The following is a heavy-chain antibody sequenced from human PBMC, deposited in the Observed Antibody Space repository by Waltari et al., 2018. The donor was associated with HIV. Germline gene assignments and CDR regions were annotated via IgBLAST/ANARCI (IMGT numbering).Heavy chain of an antibody. CDR2: INYVGTT. D-gene: IGHD7-27*01. V-gene: IGHV4-34*01. Sequence: WLGEINYVGTTNYNPSLKSRVTVLLDTSKSQFSLQLSSVTAADTAVYYCARRMENWGLQAFDIWGQGTMVTVSS. J-gene: IGHJ3*02. CDR3: ARRMENWGLQAFDI.